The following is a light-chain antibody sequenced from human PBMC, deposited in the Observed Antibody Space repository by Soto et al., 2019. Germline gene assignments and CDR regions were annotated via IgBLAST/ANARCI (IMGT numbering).Light chain of an antibody. CDR2: DVS. Sequence: QSVLTQPASVSGSPGQSITISCTGTSSDVGGYNYVSWYQQHPGKAPKLMIYDVSNRPSGVSNRFSGSKSGNTASLTISGLQAEDEADYYCSSYTISSTLYVFGTGTKLTLL. J-gene: IGLJ1*01. CDR3: SSYTISSTLYV. V-gene: IGLV2-14*01. CDR1: SSDVGGYNY.